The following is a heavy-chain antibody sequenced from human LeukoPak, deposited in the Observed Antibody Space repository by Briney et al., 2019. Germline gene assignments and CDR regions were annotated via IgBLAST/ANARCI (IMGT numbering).Heavy chain of an antibody. J-gene: IGHJ4*02. V-gene: IGHV3-30*18. CDR3: AKERLVIDY. CDR1: GFTFSSYG. CDR2: ISYDGSNK. D-gene: IGHD3-22*01. Sequence: GGSLRLSCAASGFTFSSYGMHWVRQAPGKGLEWVAVISYDGSNKYYADSVKGRFTISRDNSKNTLYLQMNSLRAEDTAVYYCAKERLVIDYWGQGTLVTVSS.